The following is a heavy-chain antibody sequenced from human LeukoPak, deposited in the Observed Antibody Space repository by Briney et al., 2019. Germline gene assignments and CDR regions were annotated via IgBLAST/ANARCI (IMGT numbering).Heavy chain of an antibody. V-gene: IGHV3-30*18. CDR1: GFTVSSHG. J-gene: IGHJ3*01. Sequence: GGSLRLSCAASGFTVSSHGMHWVRQTPGKGLEWVALISFDGSIEYYVDSVKGRFTISRDNSKNTLFLQMNSLRPEDTAVYYCAKDCDIVVAGSDDALDVWGQGTMVTVSS. D-gene: IGHD6-19*01. CDR2: ISFDGSIE. CDR3: AKDCDIVVAGSDDALDV.